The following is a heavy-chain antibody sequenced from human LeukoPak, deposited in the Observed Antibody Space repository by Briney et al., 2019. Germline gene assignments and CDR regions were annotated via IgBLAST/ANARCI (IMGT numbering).Heavy chain of an antibody. CDR3: ARDLATIYDY. J-gene: IGHJ4*02. V-gene: IGHV1-2*02. Sequence: ASVNVSCKASVYTFTAYYMHWVRQAPGQGLEWMGWINPNSGGTNYAQKFQGRVTMTRDTSISTAYMELSRLRSDDTAVYYCARDLATIYDYWGQGTLVTVSS. CDR1: VYTFTAYY. D-gene: IGHD5-12*01. CDR2: INPNSGGT.